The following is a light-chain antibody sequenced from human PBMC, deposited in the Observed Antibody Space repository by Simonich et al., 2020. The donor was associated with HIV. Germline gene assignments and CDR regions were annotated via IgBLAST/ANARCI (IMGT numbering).Light chain of an antibody. CDR3: QQYNNWPQT. CDR2: GAS. V-gene: IGKV3-15*01. Sequence: EIVMTQSPAPLSVSPGERATLSCRASQSVNINLAWYQQKPGQAPRLLIYGASTRATGIPARFSGSGSGTEFTLTISSLQSEDFAVYYCQQYNNWPQTFGQGTKVEIK. CDR1: QSVNIN. J-gene: IGKJ1*01.